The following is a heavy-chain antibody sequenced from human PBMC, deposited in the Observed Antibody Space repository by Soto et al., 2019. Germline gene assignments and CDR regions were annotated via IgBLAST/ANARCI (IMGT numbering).Heavy chain of an antibody. D-gene: IGHD6-13*01. CDR2: IIPIFGTA. Sequence: SVKVSCTASGGTFSSYAISWVRQAPGQGLEWMGGIIPIFGTANYAQKFQGRVTITADESTSTAYMELSSLRSEDTAVYDCARGIAAARIDDWGQGTLVTVSS. CDR1: GGTFSSYA. CDR3: ARGIAAARIDD. V-gene: IGHV1-69*13. J-gene: IGHJ4*02.